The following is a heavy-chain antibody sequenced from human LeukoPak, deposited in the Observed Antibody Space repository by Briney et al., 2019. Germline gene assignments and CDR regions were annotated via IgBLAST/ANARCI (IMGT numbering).Heavy chain of an antibody. J-gene: IGHJ4*02. CDR2: ISSSGSTI. Sequence: GGSLRLSCAASGFTFSDYFMSWIRQAPGKGLEWVSYISSSGSTIYYADSVKGRFTISRDNAKNSLYLQMNSLRAEDTAVYYCARDDPAEYANYWGQGTLVTVSS. CDR3: ARDDPAEYANY. V-gene: IGHV3-11*01. CDR1: GFTFSDYF. D-gene: IGHD2-2*01.